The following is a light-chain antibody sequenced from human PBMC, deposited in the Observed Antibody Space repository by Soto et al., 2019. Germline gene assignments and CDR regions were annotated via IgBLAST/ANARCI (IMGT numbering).Light chain of an antibody. V-gene: IGKV3-11*01. J-gene: IGKJ4*01. CDR3: QQRSIWPPLT. CDR2: DAS. CDR1: QSVSRY. Sequence: EIVLTQSPATLSLSPGERATLSCRASQSVSRYLAWYQQKPGQAPRLLIYDASNRATGIPDRFSGSGSGTDFTLTISSLEPEDFAVYYCQQRSIWPPLTFGGGTKVEIK.